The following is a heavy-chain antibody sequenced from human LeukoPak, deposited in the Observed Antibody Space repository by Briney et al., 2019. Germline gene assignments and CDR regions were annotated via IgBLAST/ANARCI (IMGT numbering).Heavy chain of an antibody. CDR2: ISGSGGST. CDR3: ATVVDTAMVTGGGFEY. CDR1: GFTFSSYA. V-gene: IGHV3-23*01. J-gene: IGHJ4*02. Sequence: GGSLRLSCAASGFTFSSYAMSWVRQAPGKGLEWVSAISGSGGSTYYADSVKGRFTISRDNSKNTLYLQMNSLRAEDTAVYYCATVVDTAMVTGGGFEYWGQGTLVTVSS. D-gene: IGHD5-18*01.